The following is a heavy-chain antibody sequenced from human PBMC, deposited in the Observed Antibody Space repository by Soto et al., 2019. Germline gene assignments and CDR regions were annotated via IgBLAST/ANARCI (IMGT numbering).Heavy chain of an antibody. CDR1: GFTASNNY. J-gene: IGHJ4*02. CDR2: IYDGGST. D-gene: IGHD3-10*01. Sequence: PGGSLRLPCAASGFTASNNYMSLVRQAPGQGLEWVSVIYDGGSTYYAESVKDRFTISRDNSKNTLYLQMNSLRAEDTAMYYCARGHYASPPGYFDYWGQGTLVTVSS. V-gene: IGHV3-66*01. CDR3: ARGHYASPPGYFDY.